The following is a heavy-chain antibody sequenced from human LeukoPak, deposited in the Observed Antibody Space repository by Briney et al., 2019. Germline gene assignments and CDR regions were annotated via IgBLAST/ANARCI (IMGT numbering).Heavy chain of an antibody. CDR3: ARGGAGYSYFDY. CDR2: IHYSGST. V-gene: IGHV4-59*01. CDR1: GGSISSYC. Sequence: SETLSLTCTVSGGSISSYCRSWIRQPPGKGLEWIGYIHYSGSTNYYPSLKSRVAISVDTSKNQFALKLSSVTAADTAVYYCARGGAGYSYFDYWGQGILVTVSS. J-gene: IGHJ4*02. D-gene: IGHD5-24*01.